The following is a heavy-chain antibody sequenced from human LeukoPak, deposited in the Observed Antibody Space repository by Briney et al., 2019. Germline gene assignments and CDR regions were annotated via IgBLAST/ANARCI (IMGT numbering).Heavy chain of an antibody. CDR3: ARAEALKFRDFDY. CDR2: ITSSGSYI. Sequence: PGGSLRLSCAASGFTFSNDSMNWVRQAPGKGLEWVSSITSSGSYIYYADSVKGRFTISRDNARNSLYLQMNSLRAEDTAIYYCARAEALKFRDFDYWGQGTLVTVSS. J-gene: IGHJ4*02. CDR1: GFTFSNDS. V-gene: IGHV3-21*01.